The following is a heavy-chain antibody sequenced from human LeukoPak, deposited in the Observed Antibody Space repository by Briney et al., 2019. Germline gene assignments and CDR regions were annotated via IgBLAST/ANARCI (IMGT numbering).Heavy chain of an antibody. J-gene: IGHJ3*02. D-gene: IGHD1-26*01. CDR2: ISSSSSYI. CDR1: GFTFSSYS. V-gene: IGHV3-21*01. CDR3: ARVGASLAFDI. Sequence: TGGSLRLSCAASGFTFSSYSMNWVRQAPGKGLEWVSSISSSSSYIYYADSVKGRFTISRDNAKNSLYLQMNSLRAEDTAVYYCARVGASLAFDIWGQGTMVTVSS.